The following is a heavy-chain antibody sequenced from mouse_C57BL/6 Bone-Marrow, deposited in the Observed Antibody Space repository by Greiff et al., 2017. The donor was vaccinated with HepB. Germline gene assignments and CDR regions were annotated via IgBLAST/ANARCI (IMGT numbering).Heavy chain of an antibody. Sequence: QVQLQQSGAELARPGASVKLSCKASGYTFTSYGISWVKQSTGQGLEWIGEIYPRSGNTYYNEKFKGKATLTADKSSSTAYMELRSLTSEDSAVYFCARVPLYGNFFDYWGQGTTLTVSS. CDR2: IYPRSGNT. CDR1: GYTFTSYG. CDR3: ARVPLYGNFFDY. D-gene: IGHD2-1*01. J-gene: IGHJ2*01. V-gene: IGHV1-81*01.